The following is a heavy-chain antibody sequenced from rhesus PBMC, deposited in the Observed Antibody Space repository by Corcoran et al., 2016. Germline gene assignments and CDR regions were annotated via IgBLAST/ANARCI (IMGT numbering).Heavy chain of an antibody. J-gene: IGHJ4*01. V-gene: IGHV1-180*01. CDR2: INTYNANT. CDR3: TREHSNYHDY. CDR1: GYTFTIYY. D-gene: IGHD4-23*01. Sequence: QVQLLQSGPEIKQPGASVKLSCKVFGYTFTIYYIHWVRQAPGKGLEWKGRINTYNANTGYAQNFQGRGTITTETSTSTGYMELSSLRSEDTAVYYCTREHSNYHDYWGQGVLVTVSS.